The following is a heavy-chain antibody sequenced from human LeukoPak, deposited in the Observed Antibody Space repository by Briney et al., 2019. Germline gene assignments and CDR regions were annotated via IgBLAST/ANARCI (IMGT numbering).Heavy chain of an antibody. CDR1: GYTFTSYG. Sequence: GASVKVSCKASGYTFTSYGISWVRQAPGQGLEWMGWISAYNGNTNYAQKLQGRVTMTTDTSTSTAYMELRSLRSDDTAVYYCARAYYYDSSGYSRFDYWGQGTLVTVSS. D-gene: IGHD3-22*01. CDR3: ARAYYYDSSGYSRFDY. CDR2: ISAYNGNT. V-gene: IGHV1-18*01. J-gene: IGHJ4*02.